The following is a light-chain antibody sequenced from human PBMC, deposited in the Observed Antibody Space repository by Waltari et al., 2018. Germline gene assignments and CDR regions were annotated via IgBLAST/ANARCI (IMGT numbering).Light chain of an antibody. CDR3: QQSYKTPPLT. J-gene: IGKJ4*01. V-gene: IGKV1-39*01. CDR1: QSIASF. CDR2: AAS. Sequence: DIKMTQSPSSLSASVGDRVTITCRASQSIASFLNWYQQKPGKAPKLLIYAASSLQSGVPSRFSASGSGTDFTLTISSLQPEDFATYYCQQSYKTPPLTFGGGTKVEMK.